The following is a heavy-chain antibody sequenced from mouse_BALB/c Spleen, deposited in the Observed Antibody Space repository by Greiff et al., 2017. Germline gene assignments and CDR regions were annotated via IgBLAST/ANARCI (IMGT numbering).Heavy chain of an antibody. J-gene: IGHJ2*01. CDR1: GYTFTSYT. CDR2: INPSSGYT. D-gene: IGHD1-1*01. V-gene: IGHV1-4*01. CDR3: ARYYYGYFDY. Sequence: VMLVESGAELARPGASVKMSCKASGYTFTSYTMHWVKQRPGQGLEWIGYINPSSGYTNYNQKFKDKATLTADKSSSTAYMQLSSLTSEDSAVYYCARYYYGYFDYWGQGTTLTVSS.